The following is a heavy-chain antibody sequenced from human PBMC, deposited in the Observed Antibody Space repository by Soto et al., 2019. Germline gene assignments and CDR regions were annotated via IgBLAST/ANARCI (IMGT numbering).Heavy chain of an antibody. CDR2: ISDDGSRA. Sequence: PGGSLRLSYTASGFTFSMYWMHWVRQVPGKGPEWVSRISDDGSRADYADSVKGRFTISRDNAKNTLYLEMHVLRADDTAVYYCTRGPRPSSVGTGAFWGQGTPVTVSS. CDR3: TRGPRPSSVGTGAF. J-gene: IGHJ4*02. D-gene: IGHD3-10*01. V-gene: IGHV3-74*01. CDR1: GFTFSMYW.